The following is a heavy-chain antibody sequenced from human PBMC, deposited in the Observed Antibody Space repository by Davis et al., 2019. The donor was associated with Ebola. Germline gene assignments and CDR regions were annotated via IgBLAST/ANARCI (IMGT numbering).Heavy chain of an antibody. CDR1: GGSFSGYY. Sequence: MPSETLSLTCAVYGGSFSGYYWSWIRQPPGKGLEWIGEINHSGSTNYNPSLKSRVTISVDTSKNQFSLKLSSVTAADTAVYYCARDDAVVPAAGYYYGMDVWGQGTTVTVSS. J-gene: IGHJ6*02. CDR3: ARDDAVVPAAGYYYGMDV. D-gene: IGHD2-2*01. V-gene: IGHV4-34*01. CDR2: INHSGST.